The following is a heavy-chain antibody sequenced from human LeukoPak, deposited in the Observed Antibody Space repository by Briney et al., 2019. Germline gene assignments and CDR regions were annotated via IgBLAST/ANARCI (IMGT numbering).Heavy chain of an antibody. CDR1: GFTFSSYW. D-gene: IGHD1-26*01. V-gene: IGHV3-74*01. Sequence: GGSLRLSCAASGFTFSSYWMHWVRQASGKGLVWVSRINSDGSSTSYADSVKGRFTISRDNAKNTLYLQMNSLRAEDTAVYYCARRGGSYLPAFMDVWGQGTTVTVSS. J-gene: IGHJ6*02. CDR2: INSDGSST. CDR3: ARRGGSYLPAFMDV.